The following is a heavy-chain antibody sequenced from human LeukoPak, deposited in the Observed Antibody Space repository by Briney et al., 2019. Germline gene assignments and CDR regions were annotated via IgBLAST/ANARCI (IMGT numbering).Heavy chain of an antibody. D-gene: IGHD5-18*01. J-gene: IGHJ4*02. CDR2: ISPGGDIT. CDR1: GFSFGGHG. CDR3: AKDDAWIQLQD. V-gene: IGHV3-23*01. Sequence: GGSLRLLCVGSGFSFGGHGINCVRHAPGKGLEWVSGISPGGDITYYTDSVKGRFTISRDNSKKTVYLQMNRLRAEDTAVYYCAKDDAWIQLQDWGQGTLVTVS.